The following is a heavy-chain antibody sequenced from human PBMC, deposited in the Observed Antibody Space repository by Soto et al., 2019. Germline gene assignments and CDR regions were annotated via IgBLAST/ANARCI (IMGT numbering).Heavy chain of an antibody. Sequence: GGSLRLSCAASGFTVSSNYMSWVRQAPGKGLEWVSVIYSGGSTYYADSVKGRFTISRDNSKNTLYLQMNSLRAEDTAVYYCARDSGIATERYYYYYGMDVWGQGTTVTSP. CDR1: GFTVSSNY. CDR2: IYSGGST. D-gene: IGHD6-13*01. CDR3: ARDSGIATERYYYYYGMDV. J-gene: IGHJ6*02. V-gene: IGHV3-53*01.